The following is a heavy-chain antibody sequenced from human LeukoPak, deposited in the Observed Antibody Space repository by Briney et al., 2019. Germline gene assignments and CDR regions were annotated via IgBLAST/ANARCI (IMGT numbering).Heavy chain of an antibody. V-gene: IGHV4-39*01. J-gene: IGHJ5*02. CDR2: IYYSGST. D-gene: IGHD2-2*02. Sequence: PSETLSLTCTVSGGSISSSSYYWGWIRQPPGKGLEWIGIIYYSGSTYYNPSLKSRVTISVDTSKNQFSLKLSSVTAADTAVYYCARLPRGGDCSSTSCYIGPWGQGTLVTVSS. CDR1: GGSISSSSYY. CDR3: ARLPRGGDCSSTSCYIGP.